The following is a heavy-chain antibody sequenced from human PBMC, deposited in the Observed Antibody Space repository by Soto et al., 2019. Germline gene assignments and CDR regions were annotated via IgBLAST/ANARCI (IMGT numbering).Heavy chain of an antibody. CDR3: ARRRDGYTGVWFDP. J-gene: IGHJ5*02. Sequence: SETLSLTCTVSGAPISFFYWSRIRQPPGKGLEWIGHISYSGDTNCNPSLKSRVTISINRTENQFSLKLNSVTAADTAVYYCARRRDGYTGVWFDPWGQGTLVTVSS. D-gene: IGHD5-12*01. CDR2: ISYSGDT. CDR1: GAPISFFY. V-gene: IGHV4-59*01.